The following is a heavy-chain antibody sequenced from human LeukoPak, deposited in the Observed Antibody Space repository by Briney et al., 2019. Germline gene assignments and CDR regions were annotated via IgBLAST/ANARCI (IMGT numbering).Heavy chain of an antibody. D-gene: IGHD2-2*01. CDR3: ARVAYCSSTSCRTEGTRYFDY. CDR1: GYTFTSYY. CDR2: INPSGGST. Sequence: ASVKVSCKASGYTFTSYYMHWVRRAPGQGLEWMGIINPSGGSTSYAQKFQGRVTMTRDTSTSTVYMELSSLRSEDTAVYYCARVAYCSSTSCRTEGTRYFDYWGQGTLVTVSS. V-gene: IGHV1-46*01. J-gene: IGHJ4*02.